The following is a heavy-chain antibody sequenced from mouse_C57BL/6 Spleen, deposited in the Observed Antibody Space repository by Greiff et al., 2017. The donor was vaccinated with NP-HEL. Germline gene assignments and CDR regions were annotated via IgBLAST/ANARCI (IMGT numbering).Heavy chain of an antibody. V-gene: IGHV1-82*01. CDR1: GYAFSSSW. CDR3: ASYDGYYGGFDY. CDR2: IYPGDGDT. J-gene: IGHJ2*01. D-gene: IGHD2-3*01. Sequence: QVQLQQSGPELVKPGASVKISCKASGYAFSSSWMNWVKQRPGKGLEWIGRIYPGDGDTNYNGKFKGKATLTADKSSSTAYMQLSSLTSEDSAVYFCASYDGYYGGFDYWGQGTTLTVSS.